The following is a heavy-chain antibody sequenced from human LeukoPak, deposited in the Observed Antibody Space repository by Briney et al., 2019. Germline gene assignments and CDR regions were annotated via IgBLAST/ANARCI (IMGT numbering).Heavy chain of an antibody. Sequence: HPGGSLRLPCAASGFTFSSYAMNWVRQAPGKGLEWVSGISGSGGSTYYADSVKGRFTISRDNSKNTLYLQMNSLRAEDTAVYYCARGKTSQNIVTRKTYNWFDPWGQGTLVTVSP. V-gene: IGHV3-23*01. CDR2: ISGSGGST. CDR1: GFTFSSYA. J-gene: IGHJ5*02. CDR3: ARGKTSQNIVTRKTYNWFDP. D-gene: IGHD2/OR15-2a*01.